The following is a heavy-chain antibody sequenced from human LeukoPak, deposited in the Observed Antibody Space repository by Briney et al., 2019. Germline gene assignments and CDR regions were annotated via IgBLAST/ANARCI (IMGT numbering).Heavy chain of an antibody. CDR2: IKSKTDGGTT. J-gene: IGHJ4*02. CDR1: GFTFSDAW. V-gene: IGHV3-15*01. Sequence: GGSLRLSCAASGFTFSDAWMSRVRQAPGKGLEWVGRIKSKTDGGTTDYAAPVKGRFTISRDDSKNTLYLQMNSLKIEDTAVYYCARYYGDSGSQYYFDYWGQGTLVTVSS. CDR3: ARYYGDSGSQYYFDY. D-gene: IGHD3-22*01.